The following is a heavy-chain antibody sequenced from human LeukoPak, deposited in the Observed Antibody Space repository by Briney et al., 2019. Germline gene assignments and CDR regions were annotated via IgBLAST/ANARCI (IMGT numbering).Heavy chain of an antibody. CDR1: GYTFTSYD. J-gene: IGHJ5*02. Sequence: ASVKVSCKASGYTFTSYDINWVRQATGQGLEWMGWMNPNSGNTGYAQKFQGRVTMTRNTSISTAYMELSSLRSEDTAVYYCARVPEEYSGYDGGWFDPWGQGTLVTVSS. D-gene: IGHD5-12*01. CDR2: MNPNSGNT. CDR3: ARVPEEYSGYDGGWFDP. V-gene: IGHV1-8*01.